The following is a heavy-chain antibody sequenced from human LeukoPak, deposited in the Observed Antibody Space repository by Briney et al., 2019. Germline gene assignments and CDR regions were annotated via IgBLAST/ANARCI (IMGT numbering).Heavy chain of an antibody. Sequence: PSETLSLXCTVSGGSISSSSYYWGWIRQPPEKGLEWIGSIFYSGITHYNPSLKSRVTISVDTSKNQFSLKLSSVTAADTAVYYCARYSSSSGYWGQGTLVTVSS. CDR2: IFYSGIT. J-gene: IGHJ4*02. CDR3: ARYSSSSGY. D-gene: IGHD6-6*01. CDR1: GGSISSSSYY. V-gene: IGHV4-39*01.